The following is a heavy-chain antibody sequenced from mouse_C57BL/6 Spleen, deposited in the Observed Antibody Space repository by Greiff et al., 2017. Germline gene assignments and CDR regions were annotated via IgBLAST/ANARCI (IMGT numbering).Heavy chain of an antibody. J-gene: IGHJ4*01. CDR2: INPSNGGT. D-gene: IGHD1-1*01. Sequence: QVQLQQPGTELVKPGASVKLSCKASGYTFTSYWMHWVKQRPGQGLEWIGNINPSNGGTTYNEKFKSKATLTVDNSSSTAYMQLSSLTSADSAVYDCASYAAVVAKYAMDYWGQGTSVTVSS. CDR1: GYTFTSYW. V-gene: IGHV1-53*01. CDR3: ASYAAVVAKYAMDY.